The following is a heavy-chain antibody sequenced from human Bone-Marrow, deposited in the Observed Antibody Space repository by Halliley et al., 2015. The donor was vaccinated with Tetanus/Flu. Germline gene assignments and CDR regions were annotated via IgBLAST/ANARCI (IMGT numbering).Heavy chain of an antibody. CDR3: ARGTNWNDGTPPFTYFFDY. D-gene: IGHD1-20*01. CDR2: YSGTI. V-gene: IGHV4-59*09. J-gene: IGHJ4*02. Sequence: YSGTIAYTPSLKGRVAISVDTSKNQFSLKLRSVTAADTALYYCARGTNWNDGTPPFTYFFDYWGQGSQVTASS.